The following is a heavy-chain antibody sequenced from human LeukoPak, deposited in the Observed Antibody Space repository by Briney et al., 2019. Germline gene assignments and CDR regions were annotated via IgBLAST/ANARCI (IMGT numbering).Heavy chain of an antibody. CDR1: GFTFSSYS. V-gene: IGHV3-48*01. J-gene: IGHJ4*02. CDR3: ARGYSSSSPDY. D-gene: IGHD6-6*01. CDR2: ISSSSSTI. Sequence: PGGSLRLSCAASGFTFSSYSMNWVRQAPGKGLEWVSYISSSSSTIYYADSVKGRFTISRDNAKNSLYLQMNSLRAEDTAVYYCARGYSSSSPDYWGQGTLVTVSS.